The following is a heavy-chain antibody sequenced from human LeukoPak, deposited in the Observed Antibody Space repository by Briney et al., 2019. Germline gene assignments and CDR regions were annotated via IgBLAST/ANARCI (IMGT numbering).Heavy chain of an antibody. CDR2: TVSEIDGGTT. V-gene: IGHV3-15*04. D-gene: IGHD1-7*01. J-gene: IGHJ6*02. CDR3: TTDEDWNYARKDV. CDR1: GFAFDYAW. Sequence: GGSLRLSCAASGFAFDYAWMSWVRQVPGKGLEWVGQTVSEIDGGTTDYAAPVKGRFTISRDDSKSTLYLQMNSLKIEDTAVYYCTTDEDWNYARKDVWGQGATVIVSS.